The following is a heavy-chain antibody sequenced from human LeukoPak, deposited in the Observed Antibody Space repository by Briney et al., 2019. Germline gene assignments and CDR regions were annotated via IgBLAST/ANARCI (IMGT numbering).Heavy chain of an antibody. CDR1: GGSISSYY. J-gene: IGHJ5*02. V-gene: IGHV4-59*01. Sequence: SETLSLTCTVSGGSISSYYWSWIRQPPGKGLEWIGYIYYSGSTNYNPSLKSRVTISVDTSKNQFSLKLSSATAADTAVYYCARDKGSGWYWFDPWGQGTLVTVSS. D-gene: IGHD6-19*01. CDR2: IYYSGST. CDR3: ARDKGSGWYWFDP.